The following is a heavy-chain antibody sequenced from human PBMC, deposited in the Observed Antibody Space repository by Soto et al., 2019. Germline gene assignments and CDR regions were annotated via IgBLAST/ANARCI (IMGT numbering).Heavy chain of an antibody. CDR3: ARDQLYRAGTQPGYLDY. CDR2: ISWSSSTI. J-gene: IGHJ4*02. V-gene: IGHV3-9*01. CDR1: GFTFDAYA. Sequence: GGSLRLSCAASGFTFDAYAMNWVRQAPGKGLEWVSGISWSSSTIGYADSVKGRFTISRDNAKNSLYLQMNSLRAEDTALYYCARDQLYRAGTQPGYLDYWGQGTLVTVSS. D-gene: IGHD3-16*02.